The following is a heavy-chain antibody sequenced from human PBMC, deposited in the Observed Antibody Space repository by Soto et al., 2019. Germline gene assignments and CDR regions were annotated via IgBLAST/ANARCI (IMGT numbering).Heavy chain of an antibody. Sequence: GASVKVSCKASGYTFTDYYIHWVRQAPGQGLEWMGWINPTGGGTNYAQSFRGRVTMTRDTSISTAYMELSRLTSDDTAVFYCARTYSSRYFYNQYSMDVWGQGTTVTVSS. CDR1: GYTFTDYY. D-gene: IGHD3-22*01. V-gene: IGHV1-2*02. CDR3: ARTYSSRYFYNQYSMDV. CDR2: INPTGGGT. J-gene: IGHJ6*02.